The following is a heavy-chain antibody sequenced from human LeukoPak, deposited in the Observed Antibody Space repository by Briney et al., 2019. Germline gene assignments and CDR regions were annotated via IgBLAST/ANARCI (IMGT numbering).Heavy chain of an antibody. D-gene: IGHD1-26*01. CDR1: GFTFSNSA. CDR2: ISDSGGDT. CDR3: TKGGSYGPLDY. J-gene: IGHJ4*02. Sequence: GGSLRLSCAVSGFTFSNSAMTWVRRAPGKGLEWFAAISDSGGDTIYTDSVKDRFTISRDNSKITLYLQMNSLRADDTAVYYCTKGGSYGPLDYWGQGTLVTVSS. V-gene: IGHV3-23*01.